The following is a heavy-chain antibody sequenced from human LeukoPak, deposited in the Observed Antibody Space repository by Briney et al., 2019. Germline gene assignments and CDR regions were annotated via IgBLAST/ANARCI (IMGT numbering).Heavy chain of an antibody. CDR1: GFTFSGYN. D-gene: IGHD1-26*01. V-gene: IGHV3-23*01. Sequence: PGGSLRLSCAASGFTFSGYNLNWVRQAPGKGLEWIAAIGGTDGRTYYADFVKGRFTISRDNSKNTLYLQVNSLRAEDTAVYYCAKTTGNIVGAYFDYWGQGTLVTVSS. CDR3: AKTTGNIVGAYFDY. J-gene: IGHJ4*02. CDR2: IGGTDGRT.